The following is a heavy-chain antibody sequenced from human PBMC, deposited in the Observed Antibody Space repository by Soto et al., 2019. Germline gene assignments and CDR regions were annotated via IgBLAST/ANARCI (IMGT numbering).Heavy chain of an antibody. CDR2: IHHSGRT. D-gene: IGHD2-2*01. V-gene: IGHV4-34*01. CDR1: GGSFSGYY. Sequence: QVQLQQWGAGLWKPSETLYLICTVYGGSFSGYYWSWIRQPPGKGLEWIGEIHHSGRTNYNPSLKSRVTISVDPSKNQFSLKLNSVTVEDTAVYYCAVARAYQRWFDPWGQGTLVTVSS. CDR3: AVARAYQRWFDP. J-gene: IGHJ5*02.